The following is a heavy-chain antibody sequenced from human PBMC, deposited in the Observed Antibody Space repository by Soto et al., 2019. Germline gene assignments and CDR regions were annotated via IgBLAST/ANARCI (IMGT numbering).Heavy chain of an antibody. V-gene: IGHV3-23*01. J-gene: IGHJ4*02. Sequence: PGGSLRLSCAASGFTFSSYAMSWVRQAPGKGLEWVSAISGSGGSTYYADSVKGRFTISRDNSKNTLYLQMNSLRAEDTAVYYCAKARQLVQIRGEPFDYWGQGTLVTVSS. CDR3: AKARQLVQIRGEPFDY. D-gene: IGHD6-13*01. CDR1: GFTFSSYA. CDR2: ISGSGGST.